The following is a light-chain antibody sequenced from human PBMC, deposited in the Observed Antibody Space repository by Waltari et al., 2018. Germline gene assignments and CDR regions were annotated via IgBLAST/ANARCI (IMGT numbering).Light chain of an antibody. CDR1: QYITGGW. J-gene: IGKJ4*01. V-gene: IGKV3-20*01. CDR3: QQYDGLVVT. Sequence: EIVLTQSPGTLSLSPGERVILSCRASQYITGGWMTWYHQKPGQAPRLLICAASTRAPCVPDRFSGSGSGTDFTLTISRLEPEDSGVYYCQQYDGLVVTFGGGTKVEIK. CDR2: AAS.